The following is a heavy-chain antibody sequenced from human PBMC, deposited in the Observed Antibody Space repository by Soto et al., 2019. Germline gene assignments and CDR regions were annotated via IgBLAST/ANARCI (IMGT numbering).Heavy chain of an antibody. D-gene: IGHD2-15*01. Sequence: GESLKISCEVSGYSFTSYWIGWVRQMPGKGLEWMGMIYPSDSDTRYSPSFQGQVTISTDRSITTAYLQWSGLKASDTAIYYCARHQVVIAETGGYFYYMDVWGKGTTVTVSS. CDR1: GYSFTSYW. V-gene: IGHV5-51*01. J-gene: IGHJ6*03. CDR2: IYPSDSDT. CDR3: ARHQVVIAETGGYFYYMDV.